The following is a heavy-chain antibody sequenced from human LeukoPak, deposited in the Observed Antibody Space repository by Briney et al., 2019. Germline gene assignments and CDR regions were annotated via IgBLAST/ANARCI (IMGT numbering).Heavy chain of an antibody. V-gene: IGHV3-48*02. Sequence: PEGSLRLSCAASGFTFSSYTMNWVRQAPGKGLEWVSHINTNIRITAYADSAKGRFTISRDNAKNSLYLQMNSLRDEDTAVYYCASSGNYRFDYWGQGTLVTVSS. CDR1: GFTFSSYT. CDR3: ASSGNYRFDY. D-gene: IGHD1-26*01. CDR2: INTNIRIT. J-gene: IGHJ4*02.